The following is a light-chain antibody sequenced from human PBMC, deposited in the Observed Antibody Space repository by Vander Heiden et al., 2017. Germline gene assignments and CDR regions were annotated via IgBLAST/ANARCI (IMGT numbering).Light chain of an antibody. V-gene: IGLV2-14*03. Sequence: QSALTQPASVSGSPGQSITISCTGTSSDVGGYNYVSWYQQHPGKAPKLMICDVSNRPSGVSNRFSGSKSGNTASLTISGLQAEDEADYYCSSDTSSSTCVFGTGTKVTVL. J-gene: IGLJ1*01. CDR1: SSDVGGYNY. CDR3: SSDTSSSTCV. CDR2: DVS.